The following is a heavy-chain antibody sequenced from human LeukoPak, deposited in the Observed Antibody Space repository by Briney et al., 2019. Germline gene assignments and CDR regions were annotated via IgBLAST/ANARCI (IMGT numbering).Heavy chain of an antibody. J-gene: IGHJ6*02. Sequence: ASVKVSCKASGYTFTSYGISWVRRAPGQGLEWMGWISAYNGNTNYAQKLQGRVTMTADTSTSTAYMELRSLRSDDTAVYYCARDTPIQFSSSSHYYYGMDVWGQGTTVTVSS. CDR1: GYTFTSYG. D-gene: IGHD6-6*01. CDR2: ISAYNGNT. CDR3: ARDTPIQFSSSSHYYYGMDV. V-gene: IGHV1-18*01.